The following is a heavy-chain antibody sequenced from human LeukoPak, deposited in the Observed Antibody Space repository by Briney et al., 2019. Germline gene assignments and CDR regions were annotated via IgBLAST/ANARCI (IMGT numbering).Heavy chain of an antibody. D-gene: IGHD2-8*02. V-gene: IGHV4-59*01. Sequence: TSETLSLTCTVSGGSIGNYYWSWIRQTPGKGLEWIGYVYYTGSTNYHPSLQSRVRLSVDTSRNQFSLKLNSLTAADTAVYYCARHTGGSVRGCFDPWGQGTLVTVSS. CDR3: ARHTGGSVRGCFDP. J-gene: IGHJ5*02. CDR2: VYYTGST. CDR1: GGSIGNYY.